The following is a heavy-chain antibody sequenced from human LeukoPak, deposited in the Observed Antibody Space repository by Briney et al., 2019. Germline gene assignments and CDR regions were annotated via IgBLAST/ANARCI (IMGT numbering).Heavy chain of an antibody. CDR2: IKSKTDGGTT. J-gene: IGHJ4*02. D-gene: IGHD4-23*01. V-gene: IGHV3-15*01. CDR3: TQADYGGNPGSN. Sequence: GGSLRLSCAASGFTFSNAWMSWVRQAPGKGLGWVGRIKSKTDGGTTDYAAPVKGRFTISRDDSKNTLYLQMNSLKTEDTAVYYFTQADYGGNPGSNGGKETLVTVP. CDR1: GFTFSNAW.